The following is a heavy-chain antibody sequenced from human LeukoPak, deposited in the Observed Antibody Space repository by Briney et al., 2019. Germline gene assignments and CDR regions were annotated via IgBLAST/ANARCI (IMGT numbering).Heavy chain of an antibody. CDR1: GGSISSSSYY. V-gene: IGHV4-39*01. CDR2: IYYSGGT. J-gene: IGHJ4*02. CDR3: ARHAVTIFGVVIQGLFDY. D-gene: IGHD3-3*01. Sequence: SETLSLTCTVSGGSISSSSYYWGWIRQPPGKGLEWIGSIYYSGGTYYNPSLKSRVTIFVDTSKNQFSLKLSSVTAADTAVYYCARHAVTIFGVVIQGLFDYWGQGTLVTVSS.